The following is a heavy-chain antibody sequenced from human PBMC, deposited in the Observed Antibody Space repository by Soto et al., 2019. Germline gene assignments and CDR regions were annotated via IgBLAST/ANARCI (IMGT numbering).Heavy chain of an antibody. V-gene: IGHV3-73*01. D-gene: IGHD2-15*01. J-gene: IGHJ4*02. CDR3: ARQGGYCSGGSCYAFNDY. CDR2: VRSKANNYAT. CDR1: GFTFSASA. Sequence: GGSLRLSCAASGFTFSASAMHWVRQASGKGLEWVGRVRSKANNYATAYAASVEGRFTISRDDSKNTAYLQMNSLKTEDTAVYYCARQGGYCSGGSCYAFNDYWGQGT.